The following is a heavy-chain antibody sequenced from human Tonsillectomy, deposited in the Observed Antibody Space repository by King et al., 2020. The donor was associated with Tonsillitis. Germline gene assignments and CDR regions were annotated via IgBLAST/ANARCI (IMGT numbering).Heavy chain of an antibody. V-gene: IGHV1-2*02. CDR3: ARDRRAIVVVPAAIGMDV. J-gene: IGHJ6*04. CDR1: GYTFTGYY. CDR2: INPNSGGT. Sequence: VQLVESGAEVKKPGASVKVSCKASGYTFTGYYMHWVRQAPGQGLEWMGWINPNSGGTNYAQKFQGRVTMTRDTSISTAYRGLRRLRSDDTAVYYCARDRRAIVVVPAAIGMDVWGKGTTVTVSS. D-gene: IGHD2-2*01.